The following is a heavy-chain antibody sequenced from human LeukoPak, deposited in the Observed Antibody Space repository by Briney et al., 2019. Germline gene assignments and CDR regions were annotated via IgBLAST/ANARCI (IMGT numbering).Heavy chain of an antibody. Sequence: SETLSLTCAVYGGSFSGYYWSWIRQPPGKGLEWIGEINHSGSTNYNPSLKSRVTISVDTSKNQFSLKLSSVTAADTAVYYCARGSRNGGTAFDIWGQGTMVTVSS. CDR2: INHSGST. J-gene: IGHJ3*02. CDR3: ARGSRNGGTAFDI. CDR1: GGSFSGYY. V-gene: IGHV4-34*01. D-gene: IGHD1-14*01.